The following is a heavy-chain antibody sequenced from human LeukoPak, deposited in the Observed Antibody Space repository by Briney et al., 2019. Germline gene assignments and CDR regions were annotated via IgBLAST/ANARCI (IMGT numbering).Heavy chain of an antibody. CDR2: ISVYNGNT. CDR3: ARGKGNYGDPASFDY. Sequence: ASVKVSCKASGYTFTGYYMHWVRQAPGQGLEWMGWISVYNGNTNYAQKLQGRVTMTTDTSTSTAYMEVRSLRSDDTAVYYCARGKGNYGDPASFDYWGREPWSPSPQ. J-gene: IGHJ4*02. V-gene: IGHV1-18*04. CDR1: GYTFTGYY. D-gene: IGHD4-17*01.